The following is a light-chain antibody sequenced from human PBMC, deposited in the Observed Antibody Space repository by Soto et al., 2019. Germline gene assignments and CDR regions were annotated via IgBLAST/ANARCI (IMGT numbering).Light chain of an antibody. CDR2: EVY. CDR1: SSDVGGYNY. Sequence: QSVLTQPPAASGSPGQSVTISCTGTSSDVGGYNYVSWYQQHPGQAPKLMIYEVYKRPSGVPHRFSGSKSGNTASLTVSGLQAEDEADYYCTSSAGSNIVFGTGTKVTVL. J-gene: IGLJ1*01. CDR3: TSSAGSNIV. V-gene: IGLV2-8*01.